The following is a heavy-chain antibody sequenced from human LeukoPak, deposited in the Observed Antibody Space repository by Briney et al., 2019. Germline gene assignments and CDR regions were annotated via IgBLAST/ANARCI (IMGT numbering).Heavy chain of an antibody. Sequence: PGGSLRLSCAASGFTFSSYAMSWVRQAPGKGLEWVSAISGSGGSTYYADSVKGRFTISRDNSKNTLYLQMNSLRAEDTAVYYCAKNIVVVPAAISYSYMDVWGKGTTVTVSS. V-gene: IGHV3-23*01. CDR2: ISGSGGST. CDR3: AKNIVVVPAAISYSYMDV. CDR1: GFTFSSYA. J-gene: IGHJ6*03. D-gene: IGHD2-2*01.